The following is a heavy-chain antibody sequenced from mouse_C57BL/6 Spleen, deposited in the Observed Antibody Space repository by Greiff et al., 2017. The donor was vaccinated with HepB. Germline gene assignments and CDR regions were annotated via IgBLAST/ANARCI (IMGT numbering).Heavy chain of an antibody. V-gene: IGHV1-72*01. CDR1: GYTFTSYW. CDR2: IDPNSGGT. Sequence: VQLQQPGAELVKPGASVKLSCKASGYTFTSYWMHWVKQRPGRGLEWIGRIDPNSGGTKYNEKFKSKATLTVDKPSSTAYMQLSSLTSEDSAVYYCARATTVVATGGCWYFDVWGTGTTVTVSS. J-gene: IGHJ1*03. D-gene: IGHD1-1*01. CDR3: ARATTVVATGGCWYFDV.